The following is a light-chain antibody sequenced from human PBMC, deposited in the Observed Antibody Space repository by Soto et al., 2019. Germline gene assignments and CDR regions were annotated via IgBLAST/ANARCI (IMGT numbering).Light chain of an antibody. CDR1: NSDIGAYNF. CDR2: EVT. V-gene: IGLV2-14*01. CDR3: ASYTTSATWV. Sequence: QSVLTQPASVSGSPGQSITISCTGSNSDIGAYNFVSWYQQHPGKAPKVMIYEVTYRPSGVSNRFSASKSGNTASLTISGLQAEDEADYYCASYTTSATWVFGGGTQLTVL. J-gene: IGLJ3*02.